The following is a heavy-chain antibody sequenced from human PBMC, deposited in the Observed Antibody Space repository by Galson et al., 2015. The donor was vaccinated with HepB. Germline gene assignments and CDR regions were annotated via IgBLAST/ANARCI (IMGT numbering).Heavy chain of an antibody. CDR3: ARGSVEGIAARGDYYYGMDV. J-gene: IGHJ6*02. CDR2: ISAYNGNT. V-gene: IGHV1-18*04. D-gene: IGHD6-6*01. CDR1: GSTFTSYG. Sequence: SVTVSCKASGSTFTSYGISWVRQAPGQGLEWMGWISAYNGNTNYAQKLQGRVTMTTDTSTSTAYMELRSLRSDDTAVYYCARGSVEGIAARGDYYYGMDVWGQGTTVTVSS.